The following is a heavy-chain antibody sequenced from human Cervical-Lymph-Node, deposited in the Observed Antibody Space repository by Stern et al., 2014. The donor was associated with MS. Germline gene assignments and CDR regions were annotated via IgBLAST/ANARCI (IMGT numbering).Heavy chain of an antibody. Sequence: VQLVQSGAEVKKPGESLKISCKLSGYSFTIYYIAWVRQMPGKGLEWMGVIYPLDADTTHSPSFQGQATIAADKSITTASLQWSSLRASDTAMYYCARHVQGFDYWGQGTLVTVSS. CDR2: IYPLDADT. CDR3: ARHVQGFDY. V-gene: IGHV5-51*01. CDR1: GYSFTIYY. J-gene: IGHJ4*02.